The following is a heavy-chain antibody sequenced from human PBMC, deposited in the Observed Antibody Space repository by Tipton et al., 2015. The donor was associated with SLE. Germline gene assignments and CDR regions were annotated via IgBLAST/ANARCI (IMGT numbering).Heavy chain of an antibody. J-gene: IGHJ3*02. D-gene: IGHD1-14*01. CDR3: ARRTAWDAFDI. CDR1: GFTFSNYG. CDR2: IWYDGSNK. Sequence: SLRLSCPASGFTFSNYGINWVRQAPGKGLEWVAVIWYDGSNKYYADSVKGRFTISRDNSKNTLYLQMNSLRAEDTAVYYCARRTAWDAFDIWGQGTMVTVSS. V-gene: IGHV3-33*01.